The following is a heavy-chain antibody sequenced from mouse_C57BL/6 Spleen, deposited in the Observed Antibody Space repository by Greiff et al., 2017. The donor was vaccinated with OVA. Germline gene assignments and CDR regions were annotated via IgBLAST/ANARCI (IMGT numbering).Heavy chain of an antibody. CDR2: ISSGSSTI. Sequence: EVHLVESGGGLVKPGGSLKLSCAASGFTFSDYGMHWVRQAPEKGLEWVAYISSGSSTIYYADTVKGRFTISRDNAKNTLYLQMSSLKSEDTAMYYCARPPNWPAWFAYWGQGTLVTVSA. V-gene: IGHV5-17*03. CDR1: GFTFSDYG. J-gene: IGHJ3*01. CDR3: ARPPNWPAWFAY. D-gene: IGHD4-1*01.